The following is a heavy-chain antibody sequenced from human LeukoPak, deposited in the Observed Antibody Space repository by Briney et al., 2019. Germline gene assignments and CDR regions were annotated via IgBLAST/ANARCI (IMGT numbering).Heavy chain of an antibody. V-gene: IGHV3-7*01. J-gene: IGHJ3*02. CDR1: GFTFNNYW. CDR3: ATELTGDAFDI. CDR2: IRQDGSEK. Sequence: GGSLRLSCAASGFTFNNYWMNWVRQAPGRGLEWVANIRQDGSEKNYVDSVKGRLTISRDNAKNSLYLQMNSLRAEDTAVYYCATELTGDAFDIWGLGTMVTVSS. D-gene: IGHD7-27*01.